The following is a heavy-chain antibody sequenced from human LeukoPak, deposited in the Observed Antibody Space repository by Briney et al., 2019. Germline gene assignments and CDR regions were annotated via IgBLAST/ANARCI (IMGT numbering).Heavy chain of an antibody. Sequence: PSETLSLTCTVSGGSISSYYWSWIRQPAGKGLEWIGRIYTSGSTNYNPSLKSRVTMSVDTSKNQFSLKLSSVTAADTAVYYCARVSSSWDDTATDYWGQGTLVTVSS. CDR2: IYTSGST. CDR1: GGSISSYY. CDR3: ARVSSSWDDTATDY. V-gene: IGHV4-4*07. D-gene: IGHD6-13*01. J-gene: IGHJ4*02.